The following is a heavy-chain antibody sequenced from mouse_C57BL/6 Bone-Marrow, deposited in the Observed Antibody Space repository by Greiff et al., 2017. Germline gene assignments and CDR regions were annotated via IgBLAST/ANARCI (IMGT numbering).Heavy chain of an antibody. CDR1: GYTFTSYG. V-gene: IGHV1-81*01. CDR2: IYPRSGNT. D-gene: IGHD1-1*01. J-gene: IGHJ3*01. CDR3: ARGGLLRVAWFAY. Sequence: VMLVESGAELARPGASVKLSCKASGYTFTSYGISWVKQRTGQGLEWIGEIYPRSGNTYYNEKFKGKATLTADKSSSTAYMELRSLTSEDSAVYFCARGGLLRVAWFAYWGQGTLVTVSA.